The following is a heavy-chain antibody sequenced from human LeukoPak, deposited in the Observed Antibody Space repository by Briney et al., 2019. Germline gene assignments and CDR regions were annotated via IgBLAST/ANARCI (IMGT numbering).Heavy chain of an antibody. CDR3: ARESGGTIDY. CDR2: IWHDGSKK. J-gene: IGHJ4*02. D-gene: IGHD6-19*01. Sequence: QPGGSLTLSCAASGFTFSSYGMHWVRQAPGKGLEWVAVIWHDGSKKYYADSVKGRFTISRDNSKNTLYLQMNSLRAEDTAVYYCARESGGTIDYWGQGTLVTVSS. CDR1: GFTFSSYG. V-gene: IGHV3-33*01.